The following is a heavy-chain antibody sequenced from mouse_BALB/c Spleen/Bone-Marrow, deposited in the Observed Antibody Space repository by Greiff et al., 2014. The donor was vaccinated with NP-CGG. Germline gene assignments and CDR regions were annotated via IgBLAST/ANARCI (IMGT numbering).Heavy chain of an antibody. CDR1: GYTFTSYY. CDR3: ARGDYYRSPMDY. Sequence: LVESGPELVKPGSSVRISCKASGYTFTSYYIHWVKQRPGQGLEWMGWIYPGNVNTNYNEKFEDKATLTADKSSSTAYMHLSSLTSENSAVYFCARGDYYRSPMDYWGQGTSVTVSS. CDR2: IYPGNVNT. D-gene: IGHD2-14*01. V-gene: IGHV1S56*01. J-gene: IGHJ4*01.